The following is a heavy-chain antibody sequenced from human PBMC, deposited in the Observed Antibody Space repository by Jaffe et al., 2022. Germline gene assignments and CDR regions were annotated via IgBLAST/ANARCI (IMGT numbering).Heavy chain of an antibody. CDR3: ARDYDYVWGSYRPFDY. CDR2: INPNSGGT. Sequence: QVQLVQSGAEVKKPGASVKVSCKASGYTFTGYYMHWVRQAPGQGLEWMGWINPNSGGTNYAQKFQGRVTMTRDTSISTAYMELSRLRSDDTAVYYCARDYDYVWGSYRPFDYWGQGTLVTVSS. J-gene: IGHJ4*02. V-gene: IGHV1-2*02. D-gene: IGHD3-16*02. CDR1: GYTFTGYY.